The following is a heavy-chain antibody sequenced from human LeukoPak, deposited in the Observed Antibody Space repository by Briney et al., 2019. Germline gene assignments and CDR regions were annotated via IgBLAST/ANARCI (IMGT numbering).Heavy chain of an antibody. CDR2: FDPEDGAI. D-gene: IGHD2/OR15-2a*01. CDR3: TFHRLSFLNYFES. Sequence: ASVKVSCKVSGYTLTELSMHWVRQAPGKGLEWMGGFDPEDGAIIYAQNFQDRVAMTEDRSTDTSYLELSSLTFDDTAVYYCTFHRLSFLNYFESWGQGTLVTVSS. J-gene: IGHJ4*02. V-gene: IGHV1-24*01. CDR1: GYTLTELS.